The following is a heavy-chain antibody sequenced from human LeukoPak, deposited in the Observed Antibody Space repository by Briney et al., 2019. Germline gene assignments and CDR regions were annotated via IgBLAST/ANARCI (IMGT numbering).Heavy chain of an antibody. CDR2: IYTSGGT. CDR3: ARDDGPNIVGARGAVDI. CDR1: GVSISSYS. J-gene: IGHJ3*02. Sequence: SETLSHICNVSGVSISSYSWSWIRQPAAKGLEWIGRIYTSGGTNYNPSLKSRVTMSVDTSKNQFSLKLSSVTAADTAVYYCARDDGPNIVGARGAVDIRGQGTMVTVSS. D-gene: IGHD1-26*01. V-gene: IGHV4-4*07.